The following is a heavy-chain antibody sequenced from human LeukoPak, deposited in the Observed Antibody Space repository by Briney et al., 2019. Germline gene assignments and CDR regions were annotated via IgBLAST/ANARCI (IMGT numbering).Heavy chain of an antibody. V-gene: IGHV1-69*13. CDR3: ARYCSSTSCYGYAEYFQH. CDR1: GGTFSSYA. Sequence: TVKVSCKASGGTFSSYAISWVRQAPGQGLEWMGGIIPIFGTANYAQKFQGRVTITADESTSTAYMELSSLRSEDTAVYYCARYCSSTSCYGYAEYFQHWGQGTLVTVSS. D-gene: IGHD2-2*01. CDR2: IIPIFGTA. J-gene: IGHJ1*01.